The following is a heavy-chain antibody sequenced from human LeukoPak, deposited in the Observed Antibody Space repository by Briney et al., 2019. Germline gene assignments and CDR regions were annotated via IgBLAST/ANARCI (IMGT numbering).Heavy chain of an antibody. CDR1: GFTFNNYA. CDR2: ISGSGDST. CDR3: ARGPSGYHNT. V-gene: IGHV3-23*01. D-gene: IGHD5-12*01. J-gene: IGHJ4*02. Sequence: TGGSLRLSCAASGFTFNNYAMSWVRQAPGKGLEWVSAISGSGDSTYYADSVKGRFTISRDNSKNTLYLQMNSLRAEDTAVYYCARGPSGYHNTGGQGTLVTVSS.